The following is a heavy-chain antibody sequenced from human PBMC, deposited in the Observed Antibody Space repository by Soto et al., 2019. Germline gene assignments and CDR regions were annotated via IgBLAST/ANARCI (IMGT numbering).Heavy chain of an antibody. CDR1: GFTFSSYG. Sequence: PVGSLRLSCAASGFTFSSYGMHWVRQAPGKGLEWVAVISYDGSNKYYADSVKGRFTISRDNSKNTLYLQMNSLRAEDTAVYYCAKLHYGDYYFDYWGQGTLVTVSS. CDR2: ISYDGSNK. V-gene: IGHV3-30*18. CDR3: AKLHYGDYYFDY. J-gene: IGHJ4*02. D-gene: IGHD4-17*01.